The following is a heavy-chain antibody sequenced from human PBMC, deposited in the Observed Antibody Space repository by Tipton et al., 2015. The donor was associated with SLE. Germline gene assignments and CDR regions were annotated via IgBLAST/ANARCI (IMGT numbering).Heavy chain of an antibody. CDR3: AREPSTEAFDS. V-gene: IGHV3-30*04. J-gene: IGHJ4*02. CDR2: ISYDGSNK. Sequence: SLRLSCAASGFTFSNYAMHWVRQAPGKGLEWVAVISYDGSNKYYADSVKGRFTISRDNSKNTLYLQMNSLRAEDTAVYYCAREPSTEAFDSWGQGALVTVSS. CDR1: GFTFSNYA.